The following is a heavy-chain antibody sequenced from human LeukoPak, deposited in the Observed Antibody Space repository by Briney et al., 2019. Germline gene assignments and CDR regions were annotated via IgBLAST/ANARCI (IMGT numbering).Heavy chain of an antibody. J-gene: IGHJ4*02. V-gene: IGHV3-15*01. Sequence: GDSLRLFCAASGFTFSNAWMMWVRQPTERGLEWVGRIKSKTDGGTTDYAAPVKGRFTISRDDSKNTLYLQMNSLKTEDTAVYYCTTGGIHPSVDYWGQGTLVTVSS. CDR3: TTGGIHPSVDY. D-gene: IGHD5-18*01. CDR2: IKSKTDGGTT. CDR1: GFTFSNAW.